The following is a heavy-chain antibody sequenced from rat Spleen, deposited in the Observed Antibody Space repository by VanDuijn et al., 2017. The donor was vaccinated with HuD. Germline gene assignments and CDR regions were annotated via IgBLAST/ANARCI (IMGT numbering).Heavy chain of an antibody. Sequence: EVQLVESDGGLVQPGRSLKLSCAASGFTYSNYVMAWVRQAPTKGLEWVASISTGGGNTYYRDSVKGRFTISRDNAKSTLYLQMDSLRSEDTASYYCTRAGFLRDWYFDFWGPGTMVAVSS. V-gene: IGHV5S23*01. CDR2: ISTGGGNT. D-gene: IGHD2-2*01. J-gene: IGHJ1*01. CDR3: TRAGFLRDWYFDF. CDR1: GFTYSNYV.